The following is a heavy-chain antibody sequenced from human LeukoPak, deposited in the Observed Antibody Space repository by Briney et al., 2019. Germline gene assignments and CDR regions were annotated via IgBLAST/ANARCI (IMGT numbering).Heavy chain of an antibody. CDR3: AKDRGYGSGSYTNDY. CDR2: ISGSGDST. J-gene: IGHJ4*02. V-gene: IGHV3-23*01. D-gene: IGHD3-10*01. CDR1: GFTFSNYP. Sequence: PGGSLRLSCAASGFTFSNYPMSWARQAPGMGLEWVSGISGSGDSTENADSVKGRFTISRDSSKNTLYLEMNSLRAEDTAVYYCAKDRGYGSGSYTNDYWGQGTLVTVSS.